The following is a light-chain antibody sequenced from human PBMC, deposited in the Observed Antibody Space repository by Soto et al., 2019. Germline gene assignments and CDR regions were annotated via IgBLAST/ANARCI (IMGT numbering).Light chain of an antibody. J-gene: IGKJ5*01. Sequence: IQMTQSPWSLSASVGDRVTITCRASQSISTHLAWYQQKPGKAPKVLIYAASTLQPGVPSRFSGSGSGTDFTLTINSLQPDDIATYYCQNYASAPITSGQRRRPEI. CDR2: AAS. CDR3: QNYASAPIT. CDR1: QSISTH. V-gene: IGKV1-27*01.